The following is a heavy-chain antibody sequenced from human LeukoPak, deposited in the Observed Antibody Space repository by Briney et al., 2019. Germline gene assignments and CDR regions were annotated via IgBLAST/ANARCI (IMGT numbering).Heavy chain of an antibody. J-gene: IGHJ6*03. V-gene: IGHV4-39*01. D-gene: IGHD3-10*01. CDR3: ARGRAVMVRGNQDYYYYYMDV. CDR1: GGSISSSNYY. Sequence: PSETLSLTCAVSGGSISSSNYYWGWIRQPPGKGLEWIGTIYYSGSTYYNPSLKTRVTISVDTSKNQFSLKLSSVTAADTAVYYCARGRAVMVRGNQDYYYYYMDVWGKGTTVTVSS. CDR2: IYYSGST.